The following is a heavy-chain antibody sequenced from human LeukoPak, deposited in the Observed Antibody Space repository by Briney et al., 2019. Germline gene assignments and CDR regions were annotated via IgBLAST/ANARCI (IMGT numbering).Heavy chain of an antibody. CDR2: INPNSGGT. Sequence: ASVKVSCKAPGYTFTGYYMHWVRQAPGQGLEWMGWINPNSGGTNYAQKFQGRVTMTRDTSISTAYMELSRLRSDDTAVYYCARDYGYYDFWSGSRAFDIWGQGTMVTVSS. CDR3: ARDYGYYDFWSGSRAFDI. D-gene: IGHD3-3*01. J-gene: IGHJ3*02. CDR1: GYTFTGYY. V-gene: IGHV1-2*02.